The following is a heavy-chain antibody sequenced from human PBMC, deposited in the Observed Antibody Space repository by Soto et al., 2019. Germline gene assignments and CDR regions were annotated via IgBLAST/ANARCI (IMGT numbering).Heavy chain of an antibody. CDR3: TRFIVGATNDYFAN. Sequence: EEKNLGESLKISCKTPGYNYIHYWVGWVRQLPGKGLEWMGLIYPADPHATYRPPLQDQVTLSVDQSTDTAYLQSSSLRPSDTDMYYFTRFIVGATNDYFANWGQGTLVTDPS. CDR2: IYPADPHA. CDR1: GYNYIHYW. J-gene: IGHJ4*02. V-gene: IGHV5-51*01. D-gene: IGHD1-26*01.